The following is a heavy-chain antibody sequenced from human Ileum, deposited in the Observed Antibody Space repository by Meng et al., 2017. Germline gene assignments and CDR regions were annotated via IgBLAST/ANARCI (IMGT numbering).Heavy chain of an antibody. CDR3: GRRYYGSGSIDY. J-gene: IGHJ4*01. D-gene: IGHD3-10*01. Sequence: GQSLKISCKTSGYTFNTYWIDWVRQTPGKGLEWMGVIYPGDSDTRYSPSFQGQVTISADKSISTTYLQWDNLQASDRAMYYCGRRYYGSGSIDYWGHGTLVTVSS. V-gene: IGHV5-51*01. CDR1: GYTFNTYW. CDR2: IYPGDSDT.